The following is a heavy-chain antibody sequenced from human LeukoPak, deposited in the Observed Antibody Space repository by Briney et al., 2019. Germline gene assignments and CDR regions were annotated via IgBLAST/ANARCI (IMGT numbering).Heavy chain of an antibody. Sequence: GGSLRLSCAASGFTFRSCWMSWVRQAPRKGVEGVAKIKKDESEKYYAASLKGRFTITRDNDKTSLSLQMNSLSGEDTAVYYCAREGLDSSWSWFDPWGQGPLVPVPS. D-gene: IGHD6-13*01. CDR1: GFTFRSCW. CDR3: AREGLDSSWSWFDP. CDR2: IKKDESEK. J-gene: IGHJ5*02. V-gene: IGHV3-7*01.